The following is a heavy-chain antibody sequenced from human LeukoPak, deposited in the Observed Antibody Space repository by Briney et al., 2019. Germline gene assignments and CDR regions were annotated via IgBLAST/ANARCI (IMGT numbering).Heavy chain of an antibody. Sequence: GGSLRLSCAASGFTFSSYGMHWVRQAPGKGLEWVAVISYDGSNKYYADSVKGRFTIPRDNSKNTLYLQMNSLRAEDTAVYYCAKDQAGNTMVRGVIIKAYYYYYGMDVWGQGTTVTVSS. CDR2: ISYDGSNK. V-gene: IGHV3-30*18. CDR1: GFTFSSYG. J-gene: IGHJ6*02. D-gene: IGHD3-10*01. CDR3: AKDQAGNTMVRGVIIKAYYYYYGMDV.